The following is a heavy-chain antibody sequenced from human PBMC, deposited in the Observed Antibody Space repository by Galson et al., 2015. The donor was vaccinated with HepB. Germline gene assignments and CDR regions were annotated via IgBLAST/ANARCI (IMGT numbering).Heavy chain of an antibody. D-gene: IGHD4-23*01. V-gene: IGHV3-7*01. Sequence: PLRLSCPVPGFTYSSHWMNCVREAPRKELEGVANIKQDGSDKYSVDSVKGRFTIPRDNAKNALYLQMNSPRAEDTAVYYCVRDMGGDYGGNSGAFDIWGQGTMVTVSS. CDR2: IKQDGSDK. CDR3: VRDMGGDYGGNSGAFDI. J-gene: IGHJ3*02. CDR1: GFTYSSHW.